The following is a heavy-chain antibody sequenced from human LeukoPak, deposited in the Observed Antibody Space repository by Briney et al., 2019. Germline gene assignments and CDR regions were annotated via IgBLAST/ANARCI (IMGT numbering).Heavy chain of an antibody. J-gene: IGHJ4*02. CDR1: GFTFSSYA. CDR3: ARVAKERVGGVYYFDY. Sequence: GGSLRLSCAASGFTFSSYAMSWVRQAPGKGLEWVSAISGTAGDTYYTGSVKGRFTISRENAKNSLYLQMNSLRAGDTAVYYCARVAKERVGGVYYFDYWGQGTLVTVSS. CDR2: ISGTAGDT. V-gene: IGHV3-13*01. D-gene: IGHD1-1*01.